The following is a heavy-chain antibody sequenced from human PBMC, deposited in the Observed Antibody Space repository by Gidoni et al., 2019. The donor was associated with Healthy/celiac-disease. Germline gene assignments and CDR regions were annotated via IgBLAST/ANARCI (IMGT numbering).Heavy chain of an antibody. J-gene: IGHJ6*03. Sequence: QVQLVESGGGLVKPGGSLRLSCAASGFTFSDYYMRWIRQAPGQGLEWVSYISSSSSYTNYADSVKGRFTISRDNAKNSLYLQMNSLRAEDTAVYYCARDYTIFGVAPYYYYYYMDVWGKGTTVTVSS. CDR3: ARDYTIFGVAPYYYYYYMDV. CDR1: GFTFSDYY. CDR2: ISSSSSYT. V-gene: IGHV3-11*06. D-gene: IGHD3-3*01.